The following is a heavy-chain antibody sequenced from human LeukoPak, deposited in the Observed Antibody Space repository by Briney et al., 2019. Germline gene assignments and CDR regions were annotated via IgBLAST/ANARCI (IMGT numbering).Heavy chain of an antibody. Sequence: SETLSLTCTVSGGSISSYYWSWIRQPPGKGLGWIGYIYYSGSTNYNPSLKSRVTISVDTSKNQFSLKLSSVTAADTAVYYCARHPGVIAGAKFDPWGQGTLVTVSS. J-gene: IGHJ5*02. CDR3: ARHPGVIAGAKFDP. CDR1: GGSISSYY. CDR2: IYYSGST. V-gene: IGHV4-59*08. D-gene: IGHD6-25*01.